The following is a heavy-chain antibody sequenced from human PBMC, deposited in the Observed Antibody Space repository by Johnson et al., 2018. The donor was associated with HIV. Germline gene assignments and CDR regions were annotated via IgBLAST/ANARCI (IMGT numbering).Heavy chain of an antibody. D-gene: IGHD3-3*01. CDR2: IYSGGTT. CDR3: AKTAWVFEGDASDI. CDR1: GFTVSSNY. J-gene: IGHJ3*02. V-gene: IGHV3-66*01. Sequence: VQLVESGGGLVQPGGSLRLSCAASGFTVSSNYMNWVRQAPGKGLEWVSVIYSGGTTYHADSVKGRFIISRDNSKSTLYLQMNSLRAEDTAVYYCAKTAWVFEGDASDIWGQGTMVTVSS.